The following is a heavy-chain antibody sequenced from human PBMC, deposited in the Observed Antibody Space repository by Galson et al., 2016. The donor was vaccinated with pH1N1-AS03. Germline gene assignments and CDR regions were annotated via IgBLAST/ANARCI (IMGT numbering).Heavy chain of an antibody. J-gene: IGHJ6*02. CDR2: LRQDQSQT. V-gene: IGHV3-7*03. CDR1: GFTFSTYW. Sequence: SLRLSRAASGFTFSTYWMSWVRQAPGKGLEWVANLRQDQSQTYYLDSVKGRFTISRDNAKNSLSLQMDSLRAEDTAVYYCTKDGGRFRGLQYYYGLDVWGQGTTVTVSS. D-gene: IGHD3-10*01. CDR3: TKDGGRFRGLQYYYGLDV.